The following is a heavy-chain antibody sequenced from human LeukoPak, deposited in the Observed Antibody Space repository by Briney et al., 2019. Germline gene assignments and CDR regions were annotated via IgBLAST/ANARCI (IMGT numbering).Heavy chain of an antibody. J-gene: IGHJ4*02. CDR3: ANGRELLRSVRFDY. D-gene: IGHD1-26*01. CDR2: ISGSGGST. CDR1: GFTFSSYG. V-gene: IGHV3-23*01. Sequence: GGSLRLSCAASGFTFSSYGMSWVRQAPGKGLEWVSAISGSGGSTYYADSVKGRFTISRDNSKNTLYLQMNSLRAEDTAVYYCANGRELLRSVRFDYWGQGTLVTVSS.